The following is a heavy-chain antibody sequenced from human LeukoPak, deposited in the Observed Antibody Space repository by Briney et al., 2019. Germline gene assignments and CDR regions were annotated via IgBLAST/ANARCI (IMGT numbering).Heavy chain of an antibody. CDR1: GGSISGFY. CDR2: IYYSGSA. CDR3: ARDRDSSGWFDY. V-gene: IGHV4-59*01. Sequence: SETLSLTCTVSGGSISGFYWGWIRQPPGKGLEWIGFIYYSGSANYNPSLKSRVAMSVDTSKSQFSLKLSSVTAADTAFYYCARDRDSSGWFDYWGQGTLVTVSS. D-gene: IGHD6-19*01. J-gene: IGHJ4*02.